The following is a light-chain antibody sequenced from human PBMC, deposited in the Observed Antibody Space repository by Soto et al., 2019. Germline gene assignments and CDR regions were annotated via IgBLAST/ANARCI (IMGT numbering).Light chain of an antibody. CDR1: SSDVGAYKF. V-gene: IGLV2-14*01. Sequence: QSALTQPASVSGSPGQSITIFCSGTSSDVGAYKFVSWYRHHPGKAPQVMIYEVSYRPSGVSSRFSGSKSGNTASLTISGLQAEDEADYYCSSYTSSSSLAFGGGTQLTVL. CDR3: SSYTSSSSLA. CDR2: EVS. J-gene: IGLJ7*01.